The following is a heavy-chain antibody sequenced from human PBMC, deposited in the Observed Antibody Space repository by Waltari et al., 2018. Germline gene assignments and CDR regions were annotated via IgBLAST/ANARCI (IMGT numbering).Heavy chain of an antibody. V-gene: IGHV4-39*01. CDR3: ARRACGSGWSY. Sequence: QLQLQESGPGLVKPSETLSLTCTVTGGSISSSSNYYWGWIRPPPGKGLEWIGSIYYNGSTYYNPSLKSRVTISVDTSKNQFSLKQGSVTAADTVVYYCARRACGSGWSYWGQGTLVAVSS. CDR1: GGSISSSSNYY. CDR2: IYYNGST. J-gene: IGHJ4*02. D-gene: IGHD6-19*01.